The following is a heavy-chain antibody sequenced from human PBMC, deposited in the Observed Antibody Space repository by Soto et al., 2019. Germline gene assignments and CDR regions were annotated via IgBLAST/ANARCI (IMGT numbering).Heavy chain of an antibody. Sequence: GGSLRLSCAASGFTFSSYAMSWVRQAPGKGLEWVSAISGSGGSTYYADSVKGRFTISRDNSKNTLYLQMNSLRAEDTAVYYCAKDEKIAVAGTTDYWGQGTLVTVS. D-gene: IGHD6-19*01. J-gene: IGHJ4*02. CDR2: ISGSGGST. CDR1: GFTFSSYA. CDR3: AKDEKIAVAGTTDY. V-gene: IGHV3-23*01.